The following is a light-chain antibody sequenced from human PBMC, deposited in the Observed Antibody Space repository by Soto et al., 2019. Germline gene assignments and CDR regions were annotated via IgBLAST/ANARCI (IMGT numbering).Light chain of an antibody. CDR1: QSVRSNY. CDR2: GAS. J-gene: IGKJ2*01. CDR3: QQYGGSPYT. V-gene: IGKV3-20*01. Sequence: EIVLTQSPGTLSLSPGERATLSCRASQSVRSNYLAWYQQKPGQAPRLLIYGASSRATGIPDRFSGTGSGTDFNLTISMLEPEDFAVYYCQQYGGSPYTFGQGTKLEIK.